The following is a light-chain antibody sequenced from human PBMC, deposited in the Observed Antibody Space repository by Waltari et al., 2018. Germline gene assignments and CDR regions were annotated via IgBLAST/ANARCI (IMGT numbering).Light chain of an antibody. V-gene: IGLV3-25*03. Sequence: SYELTQPPSVSVSPGQTARITCSGDALPTPYAYWSQQKPGQAPVLVIYKDSERPSGIPERFSGSSSGTTVTLTISGVQAEDEADYYCQSADSSGTYLVVFGGGTKLTVL. CDR1: ALPTPY. J-gene: IGLJ2*01. CDR2: KDS. CDR3: QSADSSGTYLVV.